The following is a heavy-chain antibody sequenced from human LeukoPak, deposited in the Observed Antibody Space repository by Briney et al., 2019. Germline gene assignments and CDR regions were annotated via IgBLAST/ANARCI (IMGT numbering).Heavy chain of an antibody. Sequence: PGGSLRLSCAASGFTFSDYYMSWIRQAPGKGLEWISYITSSGSTIYYADSVKGRFTISRGNSKNTLYLQMNSLRAEDTAVYYCAKMYSSSWLEERWGQGTLVTVSS. J-gene: IGHJ4*02. CDR1: GFTFSDYY. CDR3: AKMYSSSWLEER. V-gene: IGHV3-11*01. CDR2: ITSSGSTI. D-gene: IGHD6-13*01.